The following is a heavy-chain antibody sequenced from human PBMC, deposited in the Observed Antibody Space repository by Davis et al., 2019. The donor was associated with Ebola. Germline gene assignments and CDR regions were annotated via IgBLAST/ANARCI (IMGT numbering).Heavy chain of an antibody. CDR3: TTFGEITMIVVLTDY. V-gene: IGHV3-15*01. CDR1: GFTFSNAW. D-gene: IGHD3-22*01. CDR2: IKSKTDGGTT. Sequence: GGSLRLSCAASGFTFSNAWMSWVRQAPGKGLEWVGRIKSKTDGGTTDYAAPVKGRFTISRDDSKNTLYLQMNSLKTEDTAVYYCTTFGEITMIVVLTDYWGQGTLVTVSS. J-gene: IGHJ4*02.